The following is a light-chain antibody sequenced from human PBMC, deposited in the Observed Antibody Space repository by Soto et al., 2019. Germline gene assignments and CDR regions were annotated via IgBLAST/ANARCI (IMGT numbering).Light chain of an antibody. CDR2: GAS. CDR1: QSVSSN. J-gene: IGKJ1*01. V-gene: IGKV3-20*01. Sequence: IVLTQSPSTLSLSPGERATLSCMASQSVSSNLAWYQQKPGQAPRLLIYGASNRATGIPDKFSGSGSGTDFTLTISRLEPEDFAVYYCQQYGTSPRTFGQGTKVDIK. CDR3: QQYGTSPRT.